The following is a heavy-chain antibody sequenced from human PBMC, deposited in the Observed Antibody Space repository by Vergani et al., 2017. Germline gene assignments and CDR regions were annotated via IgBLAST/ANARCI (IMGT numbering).Heavy chain of an antibody. D-gene: IGHD1-26*01. CDR3: ARDPGWELHEVFDY. Sequence: QVQLVQSGAEVKKPGASVKVSCKASGYTFTSYAMHWVRQAPGQRLEWMGRIIPIFGTANYAQKFQGRVTITADESTSTAYMELSSLRSEDTAVYYCARDPGWELHEVFDYWGQGTLVTVSS. V-gene: IGHV1-69*13. J-gene: IGHJ4*02. CDR2: IIPIFGTA. CDR1: GYTFTSYA.